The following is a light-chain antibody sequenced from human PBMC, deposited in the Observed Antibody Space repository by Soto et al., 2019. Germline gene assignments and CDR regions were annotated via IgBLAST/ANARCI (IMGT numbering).Light chain of an antibody. V-gene: IGKV1-39*01. CDR1: QSFNNY. J-gene: IGKJ4*01. CDR2: AAS. Sequence: DIQMTQSPSSLSASVGDRVTITCRASQSFNNYLNWYQQKPGKAPKLLISAASTLQSGVPSRFTGSGSGTDFTLTISSLQPEDFAVYYCQQYNKWPLTFGGGTRVEIK. CDR3: QQYNKWPLT.